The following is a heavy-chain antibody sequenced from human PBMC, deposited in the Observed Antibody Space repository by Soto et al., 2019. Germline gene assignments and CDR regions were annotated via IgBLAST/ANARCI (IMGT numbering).Heavy chain of an antibody. D-gene: IGHD3-9*01. CDR3: ARSNYDILIVYYNYYYYYGMDV. CDR2: IIPIFGTA. Sequence: ASVKVSCKASGGTFSSYAISWVRQAPGQGLEWMGGIIPIFGTANYAQKFQGRVTITADKSTSTAYMELSSLRSEDTAVYYCARSNYDILIVYYNYYYYYGMDVWGQGTTVTVSS. V-gene: IGHV1-69*06. CDR1: GGTFSSYA. J-gene: IGHJ6*02.